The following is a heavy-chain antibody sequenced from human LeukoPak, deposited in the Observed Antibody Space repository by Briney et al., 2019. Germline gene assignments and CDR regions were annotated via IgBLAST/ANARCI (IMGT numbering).Heavy chain of an antibody. V-gene: IGHV4-39*01. CDR2: IYYSGST. Sequence: PSETLSLTCTVSGGSISSSSYYWGWIRQPPGKGLEWIGSIYYSGSTYYNPSLKSRVTISVDTSKNQFSLKLSSVTAADTAVYYCASFSGSYFSPYNWFDPWGQGTLVTVSS. CDR1: GGSISSSSYY. CDR3: ASFSGSYFSPYNWFDP. D-gene: IGHD1-26*01. J-gene: IGHJ5*02.